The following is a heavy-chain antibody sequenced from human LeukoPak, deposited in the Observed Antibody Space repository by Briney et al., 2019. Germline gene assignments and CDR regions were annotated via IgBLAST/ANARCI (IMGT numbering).Heavy chain of an antibody. J-gene: IGHJ2*01. D-gene: IGHD3-22*01. CDR1: GGSLSRYY. CDR3: ARDPYYYDCSGYYHWYFDL. V-gene: IGHV4-59*01. CDR2: IYCSGST. Sequence: SETLSLTCTVSGGSLSRYYWSWIRQPPGKGLEWVGYIYCSGSTNYNPSLKSRVTISVDTYKNQFSLKLSSVTAADTAVYYCARDPYYYDCSGYYHWYFDLWGRGTLVTVSS.